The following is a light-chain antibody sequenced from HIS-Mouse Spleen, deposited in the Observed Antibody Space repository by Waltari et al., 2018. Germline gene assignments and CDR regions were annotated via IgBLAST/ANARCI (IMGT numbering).Light chain of an antibody. Sequence: SYELTQPPSVSVSPGQTASITCSGDKLGVQYACWYQQKPGQSPVLVIYQDSKRPSGIPERFSGSNSGNTATLTISGTQAMDEADYYCQAWDSSTGVFGGGTKLTVL. V-gene: IGLV3-1*01. CDR1: KLGVQY. CDR2: QDS. J-gene: IGLJ2*01. CDR3: QAWDSSTGV.